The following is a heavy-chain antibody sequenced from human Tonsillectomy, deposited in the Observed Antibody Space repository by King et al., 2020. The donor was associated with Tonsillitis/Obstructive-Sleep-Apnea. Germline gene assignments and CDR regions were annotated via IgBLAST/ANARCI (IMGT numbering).Heavy chain of an antibody. V-gene: IGHV4-4*02. CDR3: ARVSLDNIKYDHWFDR. CDR2: VYHSGST. CDR1: GGSISSGDW. D-gene: IGHD3-3*01. Sequence: QLQESGPGLVKPSGTLSLTCAVSGGSISSGDWWTWVRQPPGKGLEWIGEVYHSGSTNYKTSLEGRVTISVDKSKNQFSLRLTSVTAADTAVYYCARVSLDNIKYDHWFDRWGQGTLVTVSS. J-gene: IGHJ5*02.